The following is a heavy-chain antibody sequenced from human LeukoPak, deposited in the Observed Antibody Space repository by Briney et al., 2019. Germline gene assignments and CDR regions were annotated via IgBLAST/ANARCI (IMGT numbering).Heavy chain of an antibody. V-gene: IGHV3-11*01. J-gene: IGHJ1*01. D-gene: IGHD6-6*01. CDR3: AREPYSSSPIPQH. CDR2: ISSSGSTI. Sequence: GSLRLSCAASGFTFSDYYMSWIRQALGKGLEWVSYISSSGSTIYYADSVKGRFTISRDNAKNSLYLQMNSLRAEDTAVYYCAREPYSSSPIPQHWGQGTLVTVSS. CDR1: GFTFSDYY.